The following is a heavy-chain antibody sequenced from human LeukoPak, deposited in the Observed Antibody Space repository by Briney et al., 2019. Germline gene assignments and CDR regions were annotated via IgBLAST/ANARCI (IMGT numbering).Heavy chain of an antibody. V-gene: IGHV4-31*03. Sequence: SQTLSLTCTVSGGSTSSAGYYWSWIRQHPGKGLEWIGYIYYSGNTYYTPSLESRVTISLDTSKNQFSLKLTSLTAADTAVYYCARVGAPGHHDYANYWGQGTLVTVSS. J-gene: IGHJ4*02. D-gene: IGHD4-17*01. CDR2: IYYSGNT. CDR1: GGSTSSAGYY. CDR3: ARVGAPGHHDYANY.